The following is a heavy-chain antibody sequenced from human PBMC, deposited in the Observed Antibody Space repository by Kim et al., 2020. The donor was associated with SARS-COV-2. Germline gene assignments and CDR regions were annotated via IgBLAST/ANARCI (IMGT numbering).Heavy chain of an antibody. J-gene: IGHJ4*02. V-gene: IGHV4-39*01. Sequence: SETLSLTCTVSGGSISSSSYYWGWIRQPPGKGLEWIGSIYYSGSTYYNPSLKSRVTISVDTSKNQFSLKLSSVTAADTAVYYCARHGNLIVRAFDYWGQGTLVTVSS. D-gene: IGHD1-1*01. CDR1: GGSISSSSYY. CDR2: IYYSGST. CDR3: ARHGNLIVRAFDY.